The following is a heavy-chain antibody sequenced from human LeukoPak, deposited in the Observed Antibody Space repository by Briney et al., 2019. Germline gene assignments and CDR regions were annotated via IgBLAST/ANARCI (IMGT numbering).Heavy chain of an antibody. Sequence: PGGSLRLSCAVSGLTFSIYGMHWVRQAPGKGLEWVTFIRDDGSSEHYADSVKGRFTISRDNSKNTLYLQMNSLRAEDTAVYYCAKLIAAAGRTVGSDYWGQGTPVTVSS. CDR1: GLTFSIYG. J-gene: IGHJ4*02. V-gene: IGHV3-30*02. CDR2: IRDDGSSE. CDR3: AKLIAAAGRTVGSDY. D-gene: IGHD6-13*01.